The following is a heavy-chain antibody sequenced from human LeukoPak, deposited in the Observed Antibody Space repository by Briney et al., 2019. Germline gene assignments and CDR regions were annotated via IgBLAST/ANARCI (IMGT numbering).Heavy chain of an antibody. CDR2: IYYSGST. CDR1: GGSISSSSYY. Sequence: SETLSLTCTVSGGSISSSSYYWGWIRQPPGKGLEWIGSIYYSGSTYYNPSLKSRVTISVDTSKNQFSLKLSSVTAADTAVYYCARVSGSYLDYWGQGTLVTVSS. CDR3: ARVSGSYLDY. J-gene: IGHJ4*02. V-gene: IGHV4-39*07. D-gene: IGHD1-26*01.